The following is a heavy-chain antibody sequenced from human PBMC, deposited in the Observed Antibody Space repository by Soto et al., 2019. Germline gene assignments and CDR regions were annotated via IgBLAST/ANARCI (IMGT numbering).Heavy chain of an antibody. CDR1: GFTFSSYS. D-gene: IGHD4-4*01. J-gene: IGHJ4*02. CDR2: ISSSSSST. V-gene: IGHV3-21*04. CDR3: AKQYPYSNYGRDGPFDY. Sequence: PGGSLRLSSGASGFTFSSYSMNWVRQAPGKGLEWVSSISSSSSSTYYADSVKGRLTISRDNSKNTLYLQMNSLRAEDTAVYYRAKQYPYSNYGRDGPFDYWGQGTLVTVSS.